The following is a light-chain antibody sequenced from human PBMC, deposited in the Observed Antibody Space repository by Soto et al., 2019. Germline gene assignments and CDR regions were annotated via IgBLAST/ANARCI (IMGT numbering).Light chain of an antibody. CDR1: QSVSSD. CDR2: GAS. CDR3: QQYNNWPRT. Sequence: EIVMTQSPATLSVSPGERVTLSCRASQSVSSDLVWYQQKLGQAPRLLIYGASTRATGIPARFSGSGSGTEFTLTISSLQSEDFEVYSCQQYNNWPRTFGQGTKVEIK. J-gene: IGKJ1*01. V-gene: IGKV3-15*01.